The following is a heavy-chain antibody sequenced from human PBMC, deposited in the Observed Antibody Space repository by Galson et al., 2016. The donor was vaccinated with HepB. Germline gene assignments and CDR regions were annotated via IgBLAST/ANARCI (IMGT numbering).Heavy chain of an antibody. J-gene: IGHJ4*02. V-gene: IGHV5-51*01. CDR3: ARREGYCSGGRCNGFDY. D-gene: IGHD2-15*01. CDR1: GYTFSNYW. CDR2: IFPGDSDI. Sequence: QSGAEVKKPGESLKISCTGFGYTFSNYWIAWVRQMPGKGLEWMGIIFPGDSDIKYSPSFQGQVTISADKSISTAYLQWSSLKASDTATDYCARREGYCSGGRCNGFDYWGQGTLVSVSS.